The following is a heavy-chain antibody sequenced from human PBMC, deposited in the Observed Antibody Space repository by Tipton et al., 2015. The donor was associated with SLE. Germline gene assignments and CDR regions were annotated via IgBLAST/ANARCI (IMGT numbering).Heavy chain of an antibody. CDR3: ARHAGLDYYFDY. Sequence: TLSLTCTVSGGSISSFHWSWIRQSPGKGLEWIGYIYYSGSTTYNPSLKSRVTISVDTSKNQFSLKLSSVTAADTAFYYCARHAGLDYYFDYWGQGTLVTVSS. D-gene: IGHD3/OR15-3a*01. CDR1: GGSISSFH. CDR2: IYYSGST. V-gene: IGHV4-59*08. J-gene: IGHJ4*02.